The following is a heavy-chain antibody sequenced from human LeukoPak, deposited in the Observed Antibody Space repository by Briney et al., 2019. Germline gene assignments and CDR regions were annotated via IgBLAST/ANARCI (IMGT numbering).Heavy chain of an antibody. D-gene: IGHD3-22*01. CDR2: INTNTGNP. CDR1: GYTFTSYA. CDR3: ARGQYYYDSSGYYDVRLDY. J-gene: IGHJ4*02. V-gene: IGHV7-4-1*02. Sequence: GASVKVSCKASGYTFTSYAMDWVRQAPGQGLEWMGWINTNTGNPTYAQGFTGRFVFSLDTSVSTAYLQISSLKAEDTAVYYCARGQYYYDSSGYYDVRLDYWGQGTLVTVSS.